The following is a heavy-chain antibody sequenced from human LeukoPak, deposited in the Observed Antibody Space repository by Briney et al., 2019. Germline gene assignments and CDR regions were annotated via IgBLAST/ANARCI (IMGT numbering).Heavy chain of an antibody. V-gene: IGHV3-23*01. D-gene: IGHD1-26*01. Sequence: PGGTLRLSCTASGFSFSYYSMSWVRQAPGKGLEWVSGFSVSDKTTYYADSVKGRFTISRDNARNSLYQQMNSLRAEDTAVYYCARDPYSGSYWNYYYYYMDVWGKGTTVTISS. CDR1: GFSFSYYS. CDR3: ARDPYSGSYWNYYYYYMDV. J-gene: IGHJ6*03. CDR2: FSVSDKTT.